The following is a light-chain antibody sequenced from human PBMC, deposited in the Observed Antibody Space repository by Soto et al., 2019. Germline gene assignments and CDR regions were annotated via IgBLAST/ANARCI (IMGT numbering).Light chain of an antibody. CDR1: SSDVGGYNY. CDR3: CSYAGSYVV. J-gene: IGLJ2*01. Sequence: QSVLTQPRSVSGSPGQSVTISCTGTSSDVGGYNYVSWYQQHPGKAPKLMIYDVSKRPSGVPDRFSGSKSGNTASLTISGLQAEDEDDYYCCSYAGSYVVFGGGTKLTVL. CDR2: DVS. V-gene: IGLV2-11*01.